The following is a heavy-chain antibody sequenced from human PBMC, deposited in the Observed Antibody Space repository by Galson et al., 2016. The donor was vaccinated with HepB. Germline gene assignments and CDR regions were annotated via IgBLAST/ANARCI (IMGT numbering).Heavy chain of an antibody. CDR3: AKVVGVTTRGYFDY. J-gene: IGHJ4*02. Sequence: SLRLSCAASGFSFSNYDMTWVRQPPGKGREWVSAISESGGSTHYADSVKGRFTISRDNSKNTLYLQMSSLRAEDTALYYCAKVVGVTTRGYFDYWGQGTLVTVSS. CDR2: ISESGGST. D-gene: IGHD1-26*01. CDR1: GFSFSNYD. V-gene: IGHV3-23*01.